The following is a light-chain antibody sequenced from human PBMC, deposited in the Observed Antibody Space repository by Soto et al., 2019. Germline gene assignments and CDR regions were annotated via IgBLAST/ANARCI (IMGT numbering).Light chain of an antibody. J-gene: IGLJ2*01. Sequence: QSALTQPASVSGSPGQSITISCTGTSSDVGGYNYVSWHQQHPGKAPKLMIYDVSNRPSGVSNRFSGSKSGNTASLTISGLQTEDEADYYCSSYTSSSPLVVFGGGTKLTVL. CDR3: SSYTSSSPLVV. CDR2: DVS. V-gene: IGLV2-14*01. CDR1: SSDVGGYNY.